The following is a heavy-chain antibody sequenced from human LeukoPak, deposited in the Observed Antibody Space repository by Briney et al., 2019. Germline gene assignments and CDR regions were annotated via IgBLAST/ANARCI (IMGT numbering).Heavy chain of an antibody. CDR3: ASSLAHGCSGGSCYYFDY. CDR2: ISSSSSTI. V-gene: IGHV3-48*01. CDR1: GFTFSSYS. D-gene: IGHD2-15*01. Sequence: GGSLRLSCAASGFTFSSYSMNWVRQAPGKGLEWVSYISSSSSTIYYADSVKGRFTISRDNAKNSLYLQMNSLRAEDTAVYYCASSLAHGCSGGSCYYFDYWGQGTLVTVSS. J-gene: IGHJ4*02.